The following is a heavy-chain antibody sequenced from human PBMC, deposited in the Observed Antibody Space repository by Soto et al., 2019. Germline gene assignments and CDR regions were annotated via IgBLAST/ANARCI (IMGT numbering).Heavy chain of an antibody. J-gene: IGHJ5*02. V-gene: IGHV1-18*01. Sequence: ASVKVSCKASGYTFTSYGISWVRQAPGQGLEWMGWISAYSGNTNYAQKLQGRVTMTTDTSTSTAYMELRSLRSDDTAVYYCARDTASGDSSSWDNWFAPWGQGTLVTVSS. D-gene: IGHD6-13*01. CDR3: ARDTASGDSSSWDNWFAP. CDR1: GYTFTSYG. CDR2: ISAYSGNT.